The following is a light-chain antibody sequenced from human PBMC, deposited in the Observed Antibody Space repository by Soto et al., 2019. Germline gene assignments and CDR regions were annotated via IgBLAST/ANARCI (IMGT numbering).Light chain of an antibody. CDR1: ISNIGSNT. J-gene: IGLJ1*01. V-gene: IGLV1-44*01. Sequence: QSVLTHPPSASGTPGQRVTISCSGSISNIGSNTVNWYQQLPGTAPKLLIYSNNQRPSGVPDRFSGSKSGTSASLAISGLQSEDEADYYCAAWDDSLNGLVFGTGTKVTVL. CDR2: SNN. CDR3: AAWDDSLNGLV.